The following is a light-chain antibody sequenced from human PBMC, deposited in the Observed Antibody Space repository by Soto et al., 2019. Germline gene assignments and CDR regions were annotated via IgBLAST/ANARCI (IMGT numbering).Light chain of an antibody. V-gene: IGKV1-39*01. CDR2: AAS. Sequence: DIQMTKSPSSLSASVGDRVTITCRASQSISSYLNWYQQKPGKAPKLLIYAASSLQSGVQSRFSGSGSGTDFTLTIRSLQPEDFATYYCKQSYSTPQTFGQGTKVDIK. J-gene: IGKJ1*01. CDR1: QSISSY. CDR3: KQSYSTPQT.